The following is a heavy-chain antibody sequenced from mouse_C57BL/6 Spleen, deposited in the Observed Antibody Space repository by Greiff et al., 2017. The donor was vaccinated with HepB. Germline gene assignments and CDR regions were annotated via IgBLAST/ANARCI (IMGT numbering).Heavy chain of an antibody. CDR2: ISSGGDYI. D-gene: IGHD2-3*01. CDR1: GFTFSSYA. J-gene: IGHJ4*01. V-gene: IGHV5-9-1*02. CDR3: TRDRDDGYYGYAMDY. Sequence: DVQLVESGEGLVKPGGSLKLSCAASGFTFSSYAMSWVRQTPEKRLEWVAYISSGGDYIYYADTVKGRFTISRDNARNTLYLQMSSLKSEDTAMYYCTRDRDDGYYGYAMDYWGQGTSVTVSS.